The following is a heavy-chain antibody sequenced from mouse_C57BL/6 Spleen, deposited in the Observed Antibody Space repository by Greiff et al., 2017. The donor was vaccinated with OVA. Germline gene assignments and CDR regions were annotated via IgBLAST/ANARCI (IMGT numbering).Heavy chain of an antibody. V-gene: IGHV1-76*01. J-gene: IGHJ4*01. CDR3: AREELYYAMDY. Sequence: VQLQESGAELVRPGASVKLSCKASGYTFTDYYINWVKQRPGQGLEWIARIYPGSGNTYYNEKFKGKATLTAEKSSSTAYMQLSSLTSEDSAVYFCAREELYYAMDYWGQGTSVTVSS. CDR1: GYTFTDYY. CDR2: IYPGSGNT.